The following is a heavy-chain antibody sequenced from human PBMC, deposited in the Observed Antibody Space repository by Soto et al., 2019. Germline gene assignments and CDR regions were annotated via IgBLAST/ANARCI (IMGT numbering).Heavy chain of an antibody. CDR3: ARDPRYCSGGSCYSRRVGY. CDR1: GGSFSGYY. J-gene: IGHJ4*02. V-gene: IGHV4-34*01. Sequence: SETLSLTCAVYGGSFSGYYWSWIRQPPGKGLEWIGEINHSGSTNYNPSLKSRVTISVATSKNQFSLKLSSVTAADTAVYYCARDPRYCSGGSCYSRRVGYWGQGTLVTVSS. D-gene: IGHD2-15*01. CDR2: INHSGST.